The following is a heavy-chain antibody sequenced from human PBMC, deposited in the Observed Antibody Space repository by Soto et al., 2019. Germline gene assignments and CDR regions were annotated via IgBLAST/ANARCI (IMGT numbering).Heavy chain of an antibody. V-gene: IGHV1-69*06. Sequence: ASVKVSCKASGGTFSSYAISWVRQAPGQGLEWMGGIIPIFGTANCAQKFQGRVTITADKSTSTAYMELSSLRSEDTAVYYCARDRRITIFGVVIMSHYYGMDVWGQGTTVTVSS. CDR3: ARDRRITIFGVVIMSHYYGMDV. J-gene: IGHJ6*02. CDR1: GGTFSSYA. D-gene: IGHD3-3*01. CDR2: IIPIFGTA.